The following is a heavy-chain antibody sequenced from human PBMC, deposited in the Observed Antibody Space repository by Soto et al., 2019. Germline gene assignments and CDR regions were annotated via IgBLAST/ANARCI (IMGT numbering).Heavy chain of an antibody. D-gene: IGHD6-19*01. CDR2: ISGSGGST. CDR1: GFTFSSYG. J-gene: IGHJ4*02. CDR3: AKDKQWLVKYYFDY. Sequence: GGSLRLSCAASGFTFSSYGMSWVRQAPGKGLEWVSAISGSGGSTYYADSVKGRFTISRDNSKNTLYLQMNSLRAEDTAVYYCAKDKQWLVKYYFDYWGQGTLVTVSS. V-gene: IGHV3-23*01.